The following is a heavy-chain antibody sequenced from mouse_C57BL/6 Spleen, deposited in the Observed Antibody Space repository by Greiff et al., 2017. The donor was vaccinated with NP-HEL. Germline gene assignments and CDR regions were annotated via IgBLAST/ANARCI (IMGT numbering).Heavy chain of an antibody. D-gene: IGHD3-2*02. Sequence: VQLQQSGAELVMPGASVKLSCKASGYTFTSYWMHWVKQRPGQGLEWIGEIDPSDSSTNYNPKFQGKSTLTVDKSSSTAYMKRSSLTSEDSAVYDCASQDYYAMDDWGQGTSVTVSS. CDR2: IDPSDSST. J-gene: IGHJ4*01. V-gene: IGHV1-69*01. CDR1: GYTFTSYW. CDR3: ASQDYYAMDD.